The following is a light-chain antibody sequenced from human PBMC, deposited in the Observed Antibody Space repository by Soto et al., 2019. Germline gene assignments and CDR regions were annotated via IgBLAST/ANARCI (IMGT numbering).Light chain of an antibody. J-gene: IGKJ1*01. CDR3: QQYNNWPWT. CDR2: GAS. CDR1: KSVSSY. V-gene: IGKV3-15*01. Sequence: EIVMTQSPATLSVSLGERATLSCRASKSVSSYLAWYQQKPGQAPRLLMYGASTRATGVPARFSGSGSGTEFTLTINSLQSEDFAVYYCQQYNNWPWTFGQGTKVEIK.